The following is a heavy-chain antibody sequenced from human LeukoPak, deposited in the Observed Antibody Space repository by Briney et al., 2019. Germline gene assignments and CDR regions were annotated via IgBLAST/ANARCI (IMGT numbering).Heavy chain of an antibody. D-gene: IGHD2-21*01. Sequence: SETLSLTCTVSGGSISSSCYYWGWLRQPPGKGLEWIGSIYYSGSTYYNPSLRSRVTISVDTSKNQFSLRLSSVTAADTAVYYCARHAIDIIVRFDYWGQGTLVTVSS. CDR3: ARHAIDIIVRFDY. CDR2: IYYSGST. J-gene: IGHJ4*02. V-gene: IGHV4-39*01. CDR1: GGSISSSCYY.